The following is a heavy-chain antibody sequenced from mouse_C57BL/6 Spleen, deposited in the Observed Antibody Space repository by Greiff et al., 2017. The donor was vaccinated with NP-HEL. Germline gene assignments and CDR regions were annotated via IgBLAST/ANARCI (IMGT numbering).Heavy chain of an antibody. CDR1: GSPFPSYV. V-gene: IGHV1-85*01. CDR3: ARRRFYGHDGEAWFAY. Sequence: QVQLPQSVPVLVNPGASVTLSFTSSGSPFPSYVLPFLHPSPVQVLDWICCLYPRVGCTMYNEKFKGKATLTVDTSSSTAYMELHSLTSEDSAVYFCARRRFYGHDGEAWFAYWGQGTLVTVSA. D-gene: IGHD2-2*01. CDR2: LYPRVGCT. J-gene: IGHJ3*01.